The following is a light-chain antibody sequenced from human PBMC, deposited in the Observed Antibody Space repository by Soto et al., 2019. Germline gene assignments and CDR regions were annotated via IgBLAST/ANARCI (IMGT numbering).Light chain of an antibody. CDR3: QQYNNWPRT. J-gene: IGKJ3*01. V-gene: IGKV3-15*01. CDR1: QSVSSN. Sequence: EIVMTQSPATLSVSPGERATLSCRASQSVSSNLAWYQQKPGQAPRLLIYGASTRATGIPARFSVSGSGTEFTLTISSLQSEDFAVYYCQQYNNWPRTFGPGTKVDIK. CDR2: GAS.